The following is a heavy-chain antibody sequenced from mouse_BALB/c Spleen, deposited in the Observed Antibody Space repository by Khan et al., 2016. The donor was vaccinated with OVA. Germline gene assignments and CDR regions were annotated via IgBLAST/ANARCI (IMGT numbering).Heavy chain of an antibody. D-gene: IGHD2-1*01. V-gene: IGHV1-7*01. J-gene: IGHJ3*01. CDR3: ARRGVYGIVAY. CDR1: GYTFTTYW. CDR2: INPSTGYT. Sequence: VQLQQSGAELAKPGASVKMSCKASGYTFTTYWMHWVKQRPGQGLDWIGYINPSTGYTEYNQKFKDKATLTADKSSSTAYMQLNSLTSEDSAVYYWARRGVYGIVAYWGQGTLVTVSA.